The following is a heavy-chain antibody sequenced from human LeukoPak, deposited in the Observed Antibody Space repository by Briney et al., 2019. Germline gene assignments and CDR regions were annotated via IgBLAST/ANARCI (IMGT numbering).Heavy chain of an antibody. Sequence: SVKVSCKASGYTFTSYDINWVRQAPGQGLEWMGGIIPIFGTANYAQKFQGRVTITADESTSTAYMELSSLRSEDTAVYYCASLGGPYYFDYWGQGTLVTVSS. D-gene: IGHD3-10*01. CDR2: IIPIFGTA. J-gene: IGHJ4*02. CDR1: GYTFTSYD. CDR3: ASLGGPYYFDY. V-gene: IGHV1-69*13.